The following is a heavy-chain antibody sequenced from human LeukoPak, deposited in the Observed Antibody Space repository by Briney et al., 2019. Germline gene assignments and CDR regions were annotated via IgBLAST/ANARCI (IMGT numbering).Heavy chain of an antibody. J-gene: IGHJ4*02. Sequence: GGSLRLSCAASRFTVSSNYMTWVRQASGKGLEWVGRITGTHATAYSATVKGRFTISRDDSTYTTYLQMNSLRAEDTAVYYCAKDLGYYGSGSYSDYWGQGTLVTVSS. D-gene: IGHD3-10*01. CDR1: RFTVSSNY. CDR3: AKDLGYYGSGSYSDY. V-gene: IGHV3-73*01. CDR2: ITGTHAT.